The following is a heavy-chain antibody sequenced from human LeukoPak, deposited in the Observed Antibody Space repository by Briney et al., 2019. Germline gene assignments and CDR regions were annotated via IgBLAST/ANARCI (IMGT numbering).Heavy chain of an antibody. Sequence: SETLSLTCTVSGGSISSYYWSWIRQPPGKGLEWIGYIYYSGSTNYNPSLKSRVTISVDTSKNQFSLKLSSVTAADTAVYYCARLWGDWNYASLDYWGQGTLVTVSS. D-gene: IGHD1-7*01. J-gene: IGHJ4*02. V-gene: IGHV4-59*01. CDR2: IYYSGST. CDR1: GGSISSYY. CDR3: ARLWGDWNYASLDY.